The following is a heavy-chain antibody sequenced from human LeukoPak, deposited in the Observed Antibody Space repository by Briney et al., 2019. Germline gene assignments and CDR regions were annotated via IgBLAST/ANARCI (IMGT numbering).Heavy chain of an antibody. CDR3: ARLHSAVYYGDAFDI. CDR2: ISSSGSST. V-gene: IGHV3-23*01. D-gene: IGHD3-10*01. J-gene: IGHJ3*02. CDR1: GITFSTYA. Sequence: GGSLRLSCVASGITFSTYAMSWVRQAPGKGLEWVSVISSSGSSTYYADSVKGRFTISRDNLKNTLYLQMNSLRAEDTAAYYCARLHSAVYYGDAFDIWGQGTMVTVSS.